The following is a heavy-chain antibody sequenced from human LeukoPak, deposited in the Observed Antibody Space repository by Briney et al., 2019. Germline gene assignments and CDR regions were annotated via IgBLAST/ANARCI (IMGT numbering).Heavy chain of an antibody. Sequence: GASVKVSCKVSGYTLTELSMHWVRQAPGKGLEWMGGFDPGDGETIYAQKFQGRVTMTEDTSTDTAYMELSSLRSEDTAVYYCATTVLLRYGDYVWYYYGMDVWGQGTTVTVS. J-gene: IGHJ6*02. CDR1: GYTLTELS. CDR2: FDPGDGET. V-gene: IGHV1-24*01. CDR3: ATTVLLRYGDYVWYYYGMDV. D-gene: IGHD4-17*01.